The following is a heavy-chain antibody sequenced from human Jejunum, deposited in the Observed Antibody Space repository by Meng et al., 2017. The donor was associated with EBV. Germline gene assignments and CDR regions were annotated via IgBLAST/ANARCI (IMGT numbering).Heavy chain of an antibody. V-gene: IGHV2-5*02. Sequence: TLKHPGPTLVKPTNTLTPTCTVSGFSLSTSEVGVGWIRQPPGKALEWLAHIYWDENKRYSTSLRSRLSIMKDTSKSQVVLTMTNMDPVDTATYYCARRYGDYVRYFDSWGQGILVTVSS. D-gene: IGHD4-17*01. CDR2: IYWDENK. CDR1: GFSLSTSEVG. CDR3: ARRYGDYVRYFDS. J-gene: IGHJ4*02.